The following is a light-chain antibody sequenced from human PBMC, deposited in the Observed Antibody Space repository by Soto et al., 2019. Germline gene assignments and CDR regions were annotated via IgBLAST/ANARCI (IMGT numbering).Light chain of an antibody. CDR2: DVS. CDR3: SSYTTSSTVV. V-gene: IGLV2-14*03. Sequence: QSALTQPASVSGSPGQSSTISCTGTSSDVGTYNYVSWYQQHPGKAPKLMIFDVSSRPSGVSNRFSGSKSGNTASLTISGLQAEDEADYYCSSYTTSSTVVFGGGTKLTVL. CDR1: SSDVGTYNY. J-gene: IGLJ2*01.